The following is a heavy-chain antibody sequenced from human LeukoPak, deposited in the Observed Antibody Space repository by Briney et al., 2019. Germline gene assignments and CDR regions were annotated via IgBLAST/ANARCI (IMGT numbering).Heavy chain of an antibody. V-gene: IGHV1-2*04. CDR2: INPNSGGT. CDR3: ARGGELTSFYDAFDI. CDR1: GYTFTGYY. J-gene: IGHJ3*02. Sequence: ASVKVSCKASGYTFTGYYMHWVRQAPGQGLEWMGLINPNSGGTNYAQKFQGWVTMTRDTSISTAYMELSRLRSDDTAVYYCARGGELTSFYDAFDIWGQGTMVTVSS. D-gene: IGHD2-2*01.